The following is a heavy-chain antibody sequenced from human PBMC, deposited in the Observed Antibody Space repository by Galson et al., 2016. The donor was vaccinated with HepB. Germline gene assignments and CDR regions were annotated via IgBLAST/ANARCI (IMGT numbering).Heavy chain of an antibody. D-gene: IGHD3/OR15-3a*01. V-gene: IGHV1-18*04. CDR3: TRSSDFWGMDV. Sequence: SVKVSCKASGYTFTDYGHSWVRQAPGQGPEWMGLITPNDGSTKNAEKVQDRVPMTRDMSTNTMYVELRSLRSDDTAVYYCTRSSDFWGMDVWGQGTTVIVSS. CDR2: ITPNDGST. J-gene: IGHJ6*02. CDR1: GYTFTDYG.